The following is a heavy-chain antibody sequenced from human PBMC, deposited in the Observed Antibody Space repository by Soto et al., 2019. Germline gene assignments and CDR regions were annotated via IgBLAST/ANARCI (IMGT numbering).Heavy chain of an antibody. CDR3: ASRIAAARPFDV. CDR1: GFTFSNSG. Sequence: GGSLRLSCAASGFTFSNSGMHWVRQAPGKGLEWVAVIWYDGNNKFYADSVKGRFTISRDNSRNMLYLQMNSLRADDTALYYCASRIAAARPFDVWGQGAMVTVSS. V-gene: IGHV3-33*01. CDR2: IWYDGNNK. J-gene: IGHJ3*01. D-gene: IGHD6-13*01.